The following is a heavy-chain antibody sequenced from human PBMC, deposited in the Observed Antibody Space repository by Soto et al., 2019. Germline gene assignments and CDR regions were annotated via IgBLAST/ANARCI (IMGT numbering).Heavy chain of an antibody. CDR3: ATRLAAAGSPIDF. J-gene: IGHJ4*02. D-gene: IGHD6-13*01. CDR2: IIPILGIA. Sequence: VKVSCKASGGTFSSYTISWVRQAPGQGLEWMGRIIPILGIANYAQKFQGRVTITADKSTSTAYMELSSLRSEDTAVYYCATRLAAAGSPIDFWGQGTLVTVSS. V-gene: IGHV1-69*02. CDR1: GGTFSSYT.